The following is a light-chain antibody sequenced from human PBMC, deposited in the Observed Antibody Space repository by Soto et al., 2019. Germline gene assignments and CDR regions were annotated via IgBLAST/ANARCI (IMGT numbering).Light chain of an antibody. J-gene: IGKJ3*01. Sequence: DIQMTQSPSSLSASVGDSVTITCQASHDIGNYLNWYQQKPGKAPKLLIFETSNLETGVPSRFTGGGSQTHFTFTISSLQPEDVATYYCQKYGHLPLFCPGTNVDIK. CDR3: QKYGHLPL. CDR1: HDIGNY. V-gene: IGKV1-33*01. CDR2: ETS.